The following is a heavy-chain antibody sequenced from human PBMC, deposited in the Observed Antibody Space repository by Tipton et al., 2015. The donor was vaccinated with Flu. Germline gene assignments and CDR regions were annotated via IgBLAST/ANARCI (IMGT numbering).Heavy chain of an antibody. CDR3: ATLTGDDY. Sequence: SLRLSCAASGFTFSIYEMNWVRQAPGKGLEWVSYITSSGNTISYADSVRGRFTISRDNTKKSLYLQLNSLRVEDTAIYYCATLTGDDYWGQGILVTVSS. CDR1: GFTFSIYE. D-gene: IGHD7-27*01. CDR2: ITSSGNTI. J-gene: IGHJ4*02. V-gene: IGHV3-48*03.